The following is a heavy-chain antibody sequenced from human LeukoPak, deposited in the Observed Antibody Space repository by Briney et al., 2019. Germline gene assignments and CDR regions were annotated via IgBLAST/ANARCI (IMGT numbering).Heavy chain of an antibody. CDR2: IYYSGST. J-gene: IGHJ4*02. D-gene: IGHD1-7*01. V-gene: IGHV4-59*01. CDR3: ARRGWNYGEYYFDY. Sequence: SETLSLTCTVSGGSISSYYCGWIRQPPGKGLEWIGYIYYSGSTNYNPSLKSRVTISVDTSKNQFSLKLSSVTAADTAVYYCARRGWNYGEYYFDYWGQGTLVTVFS. CDR1: GGSISSYY.